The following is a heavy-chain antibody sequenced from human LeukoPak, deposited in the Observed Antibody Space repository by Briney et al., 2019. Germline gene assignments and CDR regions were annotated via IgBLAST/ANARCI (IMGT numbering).Heavy chain of an antibody. CDR3: AGVRRTFYYYMDV. CDR2: IFHSGST. D-gene: IGHD1-14*01. Sequence: TSSETLSLTCTVSGYSISSGYYWGWIRQPPGKGLEWIGNIFHSGSTYYNPSLKSRVTISLDTSKNQFSLKLSSVTAADTAVYYCAGVRRTFYYYMDVWGKGTTVTVSS. V-gene: IGHV4-38-2*02. CDR1: GYSISSGYY. J-gene: IGHJ6*03.